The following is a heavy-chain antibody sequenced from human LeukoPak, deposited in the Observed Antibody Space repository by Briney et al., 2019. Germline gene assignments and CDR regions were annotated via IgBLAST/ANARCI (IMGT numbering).Heavy chain of an antibody. CDR2: IYHSGST. V-gene: IGHV4-30-2*01. D-gene: IGHD3-3*01. CDR3: ARGGYYDFWSGYSDNNWFDP. Sequence: SQTLSLTCGVSGVSISSGGYSWSWLRQTPGKGLEWIGYIYHSGSTYYNPSLKSRVTISVDRSKNQFSLKLSSVTAADTAVYYCARGGYYDFWSGYSDNNWFDPWGQGTLVTVSS. CDR1: GVSISSGGYS. J-gene: IGHJ5*02.